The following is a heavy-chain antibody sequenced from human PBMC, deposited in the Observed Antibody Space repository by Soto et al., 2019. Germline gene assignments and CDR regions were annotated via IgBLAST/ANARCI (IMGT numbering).Heavy chain of an antibody. V-gene: IGHV3-7*05. Sequence: EVQLVESGGGLVQPGGSLRLSCTVSGFTFGDFWMTWVRQAPGKGLEWVANMNQNGGEIYYADSVRGRFVISRDNAKNSLFLQMNSLSAEDTALYYCASQRISYAMDGWGQGTTVTVSS. CDR1: GFTFGDFW. CDR3: ASQRISYAMDG. J-gene: IGHJ6*02. D-gene: IGHD1-1*01. CDR2: MNQNGGEI.